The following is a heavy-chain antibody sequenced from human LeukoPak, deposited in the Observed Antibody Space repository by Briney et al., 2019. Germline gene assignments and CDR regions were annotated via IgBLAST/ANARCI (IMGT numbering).Heavy chain of an antibody. CDR3: ARDLGGWFDP. Sequence: PSETLSLTCTVSGYSISSGYYWGWIRQPPGKGLEWIGSIYHSGSTYYNPSLKSRVTISVDTSKNQFSLKLSSVTAADTAVYYYARDLGGWFDPWGQGTLVTVSS. D-gene: IGHD1-26*01. CDR2: IYHSGST. V-gene: IGHV4-38-2*02. J-gene: IGHJ5*02. CDR1: GYSISSGYY.